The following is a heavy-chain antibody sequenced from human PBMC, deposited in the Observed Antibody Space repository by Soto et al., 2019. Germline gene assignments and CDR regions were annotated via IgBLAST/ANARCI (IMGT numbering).Heavy chain of an antibody. CDR3: ARDHANTGWSYY. Sequence: QVQLVQSGAEVKKPGASVKVSCKASGYTFTDYYIHWVRQAPGQGLEWVGKINPNGGTTTYAQKFQGRVSVTGDTSTSTVYMELNSLRSEDTAFYYCARDHANTGWSYYWGQGTLVSVSS. V-gene: IGHV1-46*03. J-gene: IGHJ4*02. CDR1: GYTFTDYY. D-gene: IGHD6-19*01. CDR2: INPNGGTT.